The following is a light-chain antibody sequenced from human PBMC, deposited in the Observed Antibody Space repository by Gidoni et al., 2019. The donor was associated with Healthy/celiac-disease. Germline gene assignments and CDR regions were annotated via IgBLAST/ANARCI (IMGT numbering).Light chain of an antibody. V-gene: IGLV3-9*01. J-gene: IGLJ2*01. CDR3: QVWDSSTKNVV. Sequence: SYELTQPLSVSVALGQTARITCGGNNIGSKNVHWYQQKPGQAPVLVIDRDSNRPSGIPERFSGSNSGNTATLTISRAQAGDEADYYCQVWDSSTKNVVFGGGTKLTVL. CDR2: RDS. CDR1: NIGSKN.